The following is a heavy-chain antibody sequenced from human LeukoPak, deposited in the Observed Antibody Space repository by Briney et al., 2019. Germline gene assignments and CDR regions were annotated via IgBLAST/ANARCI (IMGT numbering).Heavy chain of an antibody. V-gene: IGHV3-66*01. D-gene: IGHD3-10*01. Sequence: PGGSLRLSCAASGFTVSSNYMSWVRQAPGKGLEWVSVIYSGGSTYYADSGKGRFTICRDNSKNTLYLQMKSLRGEGTAVYYWARAILFRAKIDHFDYWGQGTLVTVSS. CDR2: IYSGGST. J-gene: IGHJ4*02. CDR1: GFTVSSNY. CDR3: ARAILFRAKIDHFDY.